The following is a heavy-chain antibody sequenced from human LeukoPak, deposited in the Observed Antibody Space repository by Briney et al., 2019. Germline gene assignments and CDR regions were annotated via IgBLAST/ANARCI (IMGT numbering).Heavy chain of an antibody. D-gene: IGHD2-15*01. J-gene: IGHJ4*03. CDR3: ARGPTISEAGYFDY. CDR2: INHRGDT. V-gene: IGHV4-34*01. Sequence: SETLSLTCAVYGGSFSAYYWSWVRQSPGKGLEWIAEINHRGDTNYNPSVKSRVTISVDTSKNQFSLKVTSLTAADTAIYYSARGPTISEAGYFDYWGQGTLVTVSS. CDR1: GGSFSAYY.